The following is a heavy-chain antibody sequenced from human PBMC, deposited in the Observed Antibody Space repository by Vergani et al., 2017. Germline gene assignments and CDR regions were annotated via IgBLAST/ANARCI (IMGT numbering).Heavy chain of an antibody. J-gene: IGHJ4*02. Sequence: QVQLVQSGAEVKKPGASVKVSCKASGYTFTSYYMHWVRQAPGQGLEWMGIINPSGGSTSYAQKFQGRVTMTRDTSTSTVYMELSSLRSEDTAVYYCARVYPYYDFCSGYYVDYWGQGTLVTVSS. CDR2: INPSGGST. V-gene: IGHV1-46*01. D-gene: IGHD3-3*01. CDR3: ARVYPYYDFCSGYYVDY. CDR1: GYTFTSYY.